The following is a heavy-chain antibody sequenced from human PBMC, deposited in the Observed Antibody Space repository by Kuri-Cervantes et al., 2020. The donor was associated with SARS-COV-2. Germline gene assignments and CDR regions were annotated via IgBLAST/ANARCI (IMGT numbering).Heavy chain of an antibody. J-gene: IGHJ4*02. CDR3: TRGDDILTGYYFDY. Sequence: GESLKISCAASGFTFSSYGMHWVRQAPGKGLEWVAVIWYDGSNKYYADSVKGRFTISRDDSKSIAYLQMNSLKTEDTAVYYCTRGDDILTGYYFDYWGQGTLVTVSS. CDR2: IWYDGSNK. CDR1: GFTFSSYG. V-gene: IGHV3-33*01. D-gene: IGHD3-9*01.